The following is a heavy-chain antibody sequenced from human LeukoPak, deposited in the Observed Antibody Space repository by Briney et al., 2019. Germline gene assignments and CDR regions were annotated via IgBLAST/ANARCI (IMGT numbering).Heavy chain of an antibody. D-gene: IGHD2-8*02. CDR1: GYTLTNHA. CDR3: ARVLDYGIVV. J-gene: IGHJ6*02. CDR2: SSAGNGDT. V-gene: IGHV1-3*02. Sequence: GASVKVSCKASGYTLTNHAIHWGRQAPGQRLEWMGWSSAGNGDTKSAQEFQGRVTITRDTSATTAYMELSSLRSEDMSVYYCARVLDYGIVVSGQGTTVAVSS.